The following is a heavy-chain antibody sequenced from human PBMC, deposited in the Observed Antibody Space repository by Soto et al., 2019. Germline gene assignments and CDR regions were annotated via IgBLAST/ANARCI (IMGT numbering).Heavy chain of an antibody. CDR3: AKDRGGWDYESSDFRSNIDY. J-gene: IGHJ4*02. D-gene: IGHD3-22*01. CDR1: QFGFDRYA. V-gene: IGHV3-30*18. CDR2: ISFDGRNK. Sequence: QVQLVESGGGVVRPGTSLRLSCEASQFGFDRYAMHWVRQAPGEGLHWVALISFDGRNKYYADSVKGRLTISRDNSKNILYLEMNSLRPEDTAVYYCAKDRGGWDYESSDFRSNIDYWGQGTLVTVSS.